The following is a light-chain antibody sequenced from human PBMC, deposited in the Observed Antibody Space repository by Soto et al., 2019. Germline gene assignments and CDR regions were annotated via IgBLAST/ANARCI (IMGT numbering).Light chain of an antibody. J-gene: IGKJ4*02. CDR2: KVY. CDR3: MHGTQRPFT. CDR1: ESLVHSDGNTY. V-gene: IGKV2-30*02. Sequence: DVVMTQSPLSLPVTLGQPASISCRSSESLVHSDGNTYLNWFQQRPGQSPRRLVYKVYVRDSGVPDRFSGSGSGTDFTLNMSRVEAECVGVDYCMHGTQRPFTCGGGIKVEIK.